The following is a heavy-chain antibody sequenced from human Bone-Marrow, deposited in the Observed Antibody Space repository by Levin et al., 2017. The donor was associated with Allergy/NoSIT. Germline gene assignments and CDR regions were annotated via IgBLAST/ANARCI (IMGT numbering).Heavy chain of an antibody. Sequence: LSLTCAASGFTFRTHDMHWVRQATGRGLEWVSAIGTAADSYYSGSVKGRFTVSRDNAKNSFYLQMNSLRAGDTAVYYCARVALPRYCTSTSCSDSGYYFDYWGQGTLVTVSS. D-gene: IGHD2-2*01. CDR2: IGTAADS. V-gene: IGHV3-13*04. CDR3: ARVALPRYCTSTSCSDSGYYFDY. CDR1: GFTFRTHD. J-gene: IGHJ4*02.